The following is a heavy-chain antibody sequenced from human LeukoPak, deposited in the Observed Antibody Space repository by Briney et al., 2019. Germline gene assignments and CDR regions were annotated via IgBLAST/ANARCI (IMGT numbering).Heavy chain of an antibody. CDR1: GGSISSYY. V-gene: IGHV4-59*08. J-gene: IGHJ4*02. CDR2: IYYSGST. Sequence: SETLSLTCTVSGGSISSYYWSWIRQPPGKGLEWIGYIYYSGSTNYNPSLKSRVTISVDTSKNQFSLKFSSVTAADTALYWCARHNAPRRVGFDFWGQGILVTVSS. CDR3: ARHNAPRRVGFDF. D-gene: IGHD2-2*01.